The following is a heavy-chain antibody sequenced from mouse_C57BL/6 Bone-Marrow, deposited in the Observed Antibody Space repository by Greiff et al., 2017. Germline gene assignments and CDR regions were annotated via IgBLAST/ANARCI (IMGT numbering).Heavy chain of an antibody. CDR2: IYIGNGYT. CDR3: ARDYYGSSYGWFAY. J-gene: IGHJ3*01. Sequence: DVQLQESGAELVRPGSSVKMSCKTSGYTFTSYGINWVKQRPGQGLEWIGYIYIGNGYTEYNEKFKGKATLTSDKSSSTAYMQISSLTSEDSAIYFCARDYYGSSYGWFAYGGQGTLVTVSA. D-gene: IGHD1-1*01. CDR1: GYTFTSYG. V-gene: IGHV1-58*01.